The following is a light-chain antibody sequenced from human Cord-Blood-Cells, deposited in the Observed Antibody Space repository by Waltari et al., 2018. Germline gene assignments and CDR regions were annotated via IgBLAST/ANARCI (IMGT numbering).Light chain of an antibody. CDR3: QQYYSTPYT. CDR1: QSVLYSSNNKNY. CDR2: WAS. V-gene: IGKV4-1*01. J-gene: IGKJ2*01. Sequence: DIVMTHSPDSLAVSLGERATINCKSSQSVLYSSNNKNYLDWYQQKPGQPPKLLIYWASTRESGVPDRFSGSGSGTDFTLTISSLQAEDVAVYYCQQYYSTPYTFGQGTKLEIK.